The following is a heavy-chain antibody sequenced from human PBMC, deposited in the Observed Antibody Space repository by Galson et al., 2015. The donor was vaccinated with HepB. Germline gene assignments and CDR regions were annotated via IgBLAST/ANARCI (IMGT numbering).Heavy chain of an antibody. V-gene: IGHV3-23*01. D-gene: IGHD2-21*02. CDR3: VKGESTCSGGHCYSIDY. Sequence: SLRLSCAASGFTFGNYAMGWVRQAPGKGLEWVSAISSRGGSRHYSDSVKGRFTISRDNSKNTLYLQMNTLRAGDTAVFYCVKGESTCSGGHCYSIDYWGQGTLVSVSS. CDR2: ISSRGGSR. CDR1: GFTFGNYA. J-gene: IGHJ4*02.